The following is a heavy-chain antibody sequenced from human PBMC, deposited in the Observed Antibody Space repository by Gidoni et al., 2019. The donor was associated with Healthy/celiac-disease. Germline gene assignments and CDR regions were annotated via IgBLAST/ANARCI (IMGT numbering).Heavy chain of an antibody. J-gene: IGHJ4*02. CDR1: GFSLSTSGVG. CDR2: IYWNDDK. CDR3: AHKGCFGLAGAEYFDY. D-gene: IGHD6-19*01. Sequence: QITLKESGPTLVKPTQTLTLTCTFSGFSLSTSGVGVGWIRQPPGKALEWLALIYWNDDKRYSPSLKSRLTITKDTSKNQVVLTMTNMDPVDTATYYCAHKGCFGLAGAEYFDYWGQGTLVTVSS. V-gene: IGHV2-5*01.